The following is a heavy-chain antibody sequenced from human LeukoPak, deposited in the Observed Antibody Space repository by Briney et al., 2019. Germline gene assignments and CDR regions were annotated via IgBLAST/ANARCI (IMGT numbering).Heavy chain of an antibody. J-gene: IGHJ4*02. Sequence: SETLSLTCTVSGGSISNYYWSWIRQPPGKGLEWIGFIYNSGITNYNPSLKSRVTISVDTSKNQLSLRLSSVTAADTAVYYCARLRAYYYDSSGYYNFDFWGQGTLVTVSS. CDR2: IYNSGIT. V-gene: IGHV4-59*01. CDR3: ARLRAYYYDSSGYYNFDF. D-gene: IGHD3-22*01. CDR1: GGSISNYY.